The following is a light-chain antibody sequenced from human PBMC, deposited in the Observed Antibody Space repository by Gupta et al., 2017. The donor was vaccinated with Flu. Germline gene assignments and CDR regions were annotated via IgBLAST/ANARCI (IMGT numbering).Light chain of an antibody. CDR1: EDISNY. V-gene: IGKV1-33*01. Sequence: TQPLISVSASVGDRVAITCQANEDISNYLNWYQQKPGKAPKLLIYEASTLETGVPSRFSGTGSGLEFTLTINNLQAEDTATYFCQQFDDGPHISFGPGTKVDV. J-gene: IGKJ3*01. CDR2: EAS. CDR3: QQFDDGPHIS.